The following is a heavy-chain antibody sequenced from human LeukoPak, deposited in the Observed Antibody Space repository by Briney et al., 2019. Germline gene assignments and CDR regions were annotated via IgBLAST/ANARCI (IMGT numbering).Heavy chain of an antibody. CDR2: IYSGGST. CDR1: GFTVSSNY. J-gene: IGHJ6*02. Sequence: GGSLRLSCAASGFTVSSNYMSWVRQTPGKGLEWVSVIYSGGSTHYADSVKGRFTISRDNSKNTLYLQMNSLRAEDTAVYYCARSYYYYGMDVWGQGTTVTVSS. CDR3: ARSYYYYGMDV. V-gene: IGHV3-53*01.